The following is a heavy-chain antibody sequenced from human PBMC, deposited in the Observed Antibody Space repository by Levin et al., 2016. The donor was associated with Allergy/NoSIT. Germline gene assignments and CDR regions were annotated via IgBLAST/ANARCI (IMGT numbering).Heavy chain of an antibody. D-gene: IGHD3-10*01. CDR3: ARALIWFGELLNYGYFDY. J-gene: IGHJ4*02. CDR1: GGSFSGYY. V-gene: IGHV4-34*01. CDR2: INHSGST. Sequence: SETLSLTCAVYGGSFSGYYWSWIRQPPGKGLEWIGEINHSGSTNYNPSLKSRVTISVDTSKNQFSLKLSSVTAADTAVYYCARALIWFGELLNYGYFDYWGQGTLVTVSS.